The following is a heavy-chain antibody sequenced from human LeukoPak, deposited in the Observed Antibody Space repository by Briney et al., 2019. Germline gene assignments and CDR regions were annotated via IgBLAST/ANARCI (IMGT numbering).Heavy chain of an antibody. CDR1: GFSFSDYW. Sequence: PGGSLRLSCAASGFSFSDYWMSWVRLAPGKGPEWVANINPDGSEIYYMDSVKGRFTISRDNAKNSLYLQMNNLRAEDSAVYYCAREYTAMAFDYWAQGTLVTVSS. V-gene: IGHV3-7*01. D-gene: IGHD5-18*01. J-gene: IGHJ4*02. CDR2: INPDGSEI. CDR3: AREYTAMAFDY.